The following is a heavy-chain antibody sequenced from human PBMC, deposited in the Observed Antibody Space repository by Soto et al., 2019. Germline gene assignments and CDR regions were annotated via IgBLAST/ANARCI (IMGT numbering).Heavy chain of an antibody. CDR3: ASLRRDGYNLSY. V-gene: IGHV1-8*01. CDR1: GYTFTSYD. D-gene: IGHD5-12*01. Sequence: ASVKLSWKASGYTFTSYDINWVRQATGQGLEWMGWMNPNSGNTGYAQKFQGRVTMTRNTSISTAYMELSSVTAADTAVYYCASLRRDGYNLSYWGQGTLVTVSS. CDR2: MNPNSGNT. J-gene: IGHJ4*02.